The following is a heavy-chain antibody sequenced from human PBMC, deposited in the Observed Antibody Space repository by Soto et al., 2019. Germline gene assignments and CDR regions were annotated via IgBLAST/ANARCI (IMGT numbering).Heavy chain of an antibody. J-gene: IGHJ4*02. CDR1: GFTVSSNY. CDR3: ARDVSSGYDFRTTDY. D-gene: IGHD5-12*01. V-gene: IGHV3-66*01. Sequence: GVSLRLSCAASGFTVSSNYMSWVRQAPGKGLEWVSVIYSGGSTYYADSVKGRFTISRDNSKNTLYLQMNSLRAEDTAVYYCARDVSSGYDFRTTDYWGQGTLVTVSS. CDR2: IYSGGST.